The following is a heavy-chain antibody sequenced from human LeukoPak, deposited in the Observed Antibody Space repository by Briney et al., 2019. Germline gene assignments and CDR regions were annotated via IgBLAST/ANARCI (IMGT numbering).Heavy chain of an antibody. V-gene: IGHV3-30*02. D-gene: IGHD6-13*01. CDR2: IRYDGSNK. CDR1: GFTLSSYG. J-gene: IGHJ4*02. CDR3: AKDRATIAAAGTGFDY. Sequence: TGGSLRLSCAASGFTLSSYGMHWVRQAPGKGLEWVAFIRYDGSNKYYADSVKGRFTISRDNSKNTLYLQMNSLRAEDTAVYYCAKDRATIAAAGTGFDYWGQGTLVTVSS.